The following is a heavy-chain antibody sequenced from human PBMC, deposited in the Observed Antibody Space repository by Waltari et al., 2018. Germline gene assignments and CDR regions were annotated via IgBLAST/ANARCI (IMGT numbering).Heavy chain of an antibody. CDR2: ISSSTTYI. V-gene: IGHV3-21*01. Sequence: EVQLVESGGGLVKPGGSLRLSCGASGFSFSSYSMNWVRQAPGKGREWVSYISSSTTYIHYADSVKGRCTISRDNAKNSLYLQVNSLRVEDTAVYYCVSGGWGFYFDYWGQGTVVTVSS. D-gene: IGHD7-27*01. J-gene: IGHJ4*02. CDR1: GFSFSSYS. CDR3: VSGGWGFYFDY.